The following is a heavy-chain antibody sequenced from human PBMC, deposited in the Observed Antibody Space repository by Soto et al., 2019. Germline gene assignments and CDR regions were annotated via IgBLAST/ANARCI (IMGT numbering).Heavy chain of an antibody. CDR2: IYYSGST. CDR3: AREEVVAAAGTLSFDP. D-gene: IGHD6-13*01. V-gene: IGHV4-30-4*01. Sequence: SETLSLTCTVSGGSTSSGDYYWSWIRQPPGKGLEWIGYIYYSGSTYYNPSLKSRVTISVDTSKNQFSLKLSSVTAADTAVYYCAREEVVAAAGTLSFDPWGQGTLVTVSS. J-gene: IGHJ5*02. CDR1: GGSTSSGDYY.